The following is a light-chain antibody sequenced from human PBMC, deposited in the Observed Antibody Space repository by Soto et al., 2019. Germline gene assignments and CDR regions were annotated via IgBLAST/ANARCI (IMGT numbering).Light chain of an antibody. CDR2: DDS. CDR1: QSVTVW. V-gene: IGKV1-5*01. Sequence: DIPMTQSPSTLSASVGDRVTITCRASQSVTVWLAWYQQKPGKAPRLLIYDDSRLESGVPSRFSGSASGTEFTLTISSLQPDDFATYYCHQYSGSPPTFGQGTKVEF. J-gene: IGKJ1*01. CDR3: HQYSGSPPT.